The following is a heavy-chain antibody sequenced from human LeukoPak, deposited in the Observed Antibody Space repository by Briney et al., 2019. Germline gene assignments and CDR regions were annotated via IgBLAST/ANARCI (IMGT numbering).Heavy chain of an antibody. D-gene: IGHD2-2*01. Sequence: PGGSLRLSCAASGFTFSSYAMSWVRQAPGKGLEWVSAISGSGGSTYYADSVKGRFTISRDNAKNSLYLQMNSLRAEDTAVYYCARRYCSSTSCYRFDYWGQGTLVTVSS. CDR1: GFTFSSYA. V-gene: IGHV3-23*01. CDR3: ARRYCSSTSCYRFDY. CDR2: ISGSGGST. J-gene: IGHJ4*02.